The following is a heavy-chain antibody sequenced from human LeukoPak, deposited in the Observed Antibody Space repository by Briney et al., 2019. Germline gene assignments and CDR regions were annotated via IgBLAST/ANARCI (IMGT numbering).Heavy chain of an antibody. CDR3: ARGGQQLVQYWFDP. CDR1: GYTFTGYY. D-gene: IGHD6-13*01. V-gene: IGHV1-2*04. Sequence: ASVKASCKASGYTFTGYYMHWVRQAPGQGLEWMGWINPNSGGTDYAQKFQGWVTMTRDTSISTAYMELSRLRSDDTAVYYFARGGQQLVQYWFDPWGQGTLVTVSS. J-gene: IGHJ5*02. CDR2: INPNSGGT.